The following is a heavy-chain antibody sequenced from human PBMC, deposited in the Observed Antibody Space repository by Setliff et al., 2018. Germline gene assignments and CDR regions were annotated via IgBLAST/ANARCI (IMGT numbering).Heavy chain of an antibody. D-gene: IGHD3-16*02. J-gene: IGHJ3*02. V-gene: IGHV3-33*01. CDR2: IWYDGSNK. CDR1: GFTFSSYG. Sequence: PGESLKISCAASGFTFSSYGMHWVRQAPGKGLEWVAVIWYDGSNKYYADSVKGRFTISRDNSKNTLYLQMNSLRAEDTAVYYCARVFGRYDYVWGSYRHDAFDIWGQGTMVTVSS. CDR3: ARVFGRYDYVWGSYRHDAFDI.